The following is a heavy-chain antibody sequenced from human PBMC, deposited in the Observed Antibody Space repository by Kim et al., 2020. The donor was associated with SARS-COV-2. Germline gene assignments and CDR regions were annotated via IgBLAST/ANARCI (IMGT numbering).Heavy chain of an antibody. V-gene: IGHV3-73*01. CDR3: TEWATSGY. J-gene: IGHJ4*02. CDR1: GFTFSGSA. Sequence: GGSLRLSCAASGFTFSGSAMHWVRQASGKGLEWVGRIRSKANSYATAYAASVKGRFTISSDDYKHTAYLQMNSLKTEDAAVYYCTEWATSGYWGQGTLVT. CDR2: IRSKANSYAT. D-gene: IGHD1-26*01.